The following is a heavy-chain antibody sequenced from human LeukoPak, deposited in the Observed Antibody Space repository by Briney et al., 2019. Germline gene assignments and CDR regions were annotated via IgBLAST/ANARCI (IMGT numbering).Heavy chain of an antibody. CDR1: GFTVSSDF. CDR3: AAFRGDY. D-gene: IGHD3-3*02. CDR2: NNSGGST. Sequence: GGSLRLSCAASGFTVSSDFMSWVGQAPGKGLERFALNNSGGSTYYADSVKGRFTISRDNSKNTLNFQMNNLRAEDTAVYYCAAFRGDYWGQGTLVSVSS. V-gene: IGHV3-53*01. J-gene: IGHJ4*02.